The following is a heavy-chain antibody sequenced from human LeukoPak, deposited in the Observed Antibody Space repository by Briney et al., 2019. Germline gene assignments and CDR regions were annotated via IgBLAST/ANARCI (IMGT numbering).Heavy chain of an antibody. CDR2: ISSSSSYI. CDR1: GFTFSSYS. CDR3: AREGRYCSGGSCYSVFDY. J-gene: IGHJ4*02. V-gene: IGHV3-21*01. Sequence: GGSLRLSCAASGFTFSSYSMNWVRQAPGKGLEWVSSISSSSSYIYYADSVKGRFTISRDNAKNSLSLQMNSLRAEDTAVYYCAREGRYCSGGSCYSVFDYWGQGTLVTVSS. D-gene: IGHD2-15*01.